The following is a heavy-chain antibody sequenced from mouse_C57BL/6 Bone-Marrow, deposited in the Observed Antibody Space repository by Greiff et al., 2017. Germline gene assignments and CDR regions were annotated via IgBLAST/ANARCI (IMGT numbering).Heavy chain of an antibody. Sequence: QVQLQQPGAELVKPGASVTLSCKASGYTFTSYWMQWVQQSPGQGLEWIGEIEPSDSSTNYNQMITGMGTWTVDSSSSTAYMQISSQASEDSAVYCCARDGDDGFAYWGQGTLVTVSA. CDR1: GYTFTSYW. CDR3: ARDGDDGFAY. V-gene: IGHV1-50*01. CDR2: IEPSDSST. J-gene: IGHJ3*01. D-gene: IGHD2-2*01.